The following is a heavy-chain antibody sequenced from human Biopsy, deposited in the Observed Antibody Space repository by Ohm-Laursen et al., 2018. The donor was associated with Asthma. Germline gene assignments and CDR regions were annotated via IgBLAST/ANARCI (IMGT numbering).Heavy chain of an antibody. CDR1: GFRFPIYG. CDR2: MSYDGSKK. Sequence: SSLRLSCAASGFRFPIYGMHWVRQAPGKGLEWVAVMSYDGSKKYYADSVKGRFTISRDNSKNTLYLQMSSLRSEDTAVYFCARGAYYDFWSGYSRPIPGEYGMDVWGQGTTVTV. V-gene: IGHV3-30*03. D-gene: IGHD3-3*01. CDR3: ARGAYYDFWSGYSRPIPGEYGMDV. J-gene: IGHJ6*02.